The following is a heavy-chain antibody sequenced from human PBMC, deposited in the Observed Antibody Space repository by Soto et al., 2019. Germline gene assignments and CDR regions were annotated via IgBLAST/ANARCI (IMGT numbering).Heavy chain of an antibody. Sequence: GSLRLSCAASGFPFSSYAMSWIRQPPGKGLEWIGEINHSGSTNYNPSLKSRVTISVDTSKNQFSLKLSSVTAADTAVYYCARGAIVVVPAAIRGGYYYGMDVWGQGTTVTVSS. V-gene: IGHV4-34*01. CDR3: ARGAIVVVPAAIRGGYYYGMDV. D-gene: IGHD2-2*01. CDR1: GFPFSSYA. J-gene: IGHJ6*02. CDR2: INHSGST.